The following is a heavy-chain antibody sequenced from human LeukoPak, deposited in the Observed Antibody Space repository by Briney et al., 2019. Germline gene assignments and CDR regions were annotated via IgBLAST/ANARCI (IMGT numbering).Heavy chain of an antibody. CDR3: ARQLTGDHWFDP. CDR2: ISSSSSYI. V-gene: IGHV3-21*01. Sequence: GGSLRLSCAASGFTFSSYSMNWVRQAPGKGLEWVSSISSSSSYIYYAGSVKGRFTISRDNAKNSLYLQMNSLRAEDTAVYYCARQLTGDHWFDPWGQGTLVTVSS. CDR1: GFTFSSYS. J-gene: IGHJ5*02. D-gene: IGHD7-27*01.